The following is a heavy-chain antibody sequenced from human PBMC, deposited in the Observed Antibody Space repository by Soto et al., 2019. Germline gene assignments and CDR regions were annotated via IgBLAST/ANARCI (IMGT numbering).Heavy chain of an antibody. CDR3: ARASVSGRRFDY. J-gene: IGHJ4*02. Sequence: ASVKVSCKASGYTFSSYYMHWVRQAPGQGLEWMGIINPSGGSTTYAQKFQGRVTMTRDTSTSTIYMELSSLTSEDTAVYYCARASVSGRRFDYWGEGTLVTVSS. CDR1: GYTFSSYY. D-gene: IGHD6-19*01. V-gene: IGHV1-46*03. CDR2: INPSGGST.